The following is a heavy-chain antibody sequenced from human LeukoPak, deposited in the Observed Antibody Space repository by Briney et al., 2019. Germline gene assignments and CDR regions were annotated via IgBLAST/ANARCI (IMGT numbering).Heavy chain of an antibody. Sequence: SGPTLVNPTQTLTLTCTFSGFSLSTSGVGVVWIRQPPGKALEWLALIYWNDDKRYSPSLKTRLTITKDTTKNQVVPTMTNMDPVDTATYYCAHSPPRQLVRHSPFDYWGQGTLVTVSS. D-gene: IGHD6-13*01. V-gene: IGHV2-5*01. CDR3: AHSPPRQLVRHSPFDY. CDR2: IYWNDDK. CDR1: GFSLSTSGVG. J-gene: IGHJ4*02.